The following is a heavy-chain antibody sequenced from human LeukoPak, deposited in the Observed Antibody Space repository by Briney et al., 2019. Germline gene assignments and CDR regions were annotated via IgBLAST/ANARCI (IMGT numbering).Heavy chain of an antibody. V-gene: IGHV3-30*04. D-gene: IGHD7-27*01. J-gene: IGHJ4*02. Sequence: GGSLRLSCAASGFTFSSYAMHWVRQAPGKGLEWVAVISYDGSNKYYADSVKGRFTISRDNSKNTLYLQMNSLRAEDTAVYYCARDGWGSVTGPLDYWGQGTLVTVSS. CDR1: GFTFSSYA. CDR3: ARDGWGSVTGPLDY. CDR2: ISYDGSNK.